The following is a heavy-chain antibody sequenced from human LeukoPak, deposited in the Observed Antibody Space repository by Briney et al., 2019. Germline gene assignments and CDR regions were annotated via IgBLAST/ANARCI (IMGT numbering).Heavy chain of an antibody. CDR3: ARDNYGAYDY. V-gene: IGHV3-74*01. CDR2: IDSDGSST. D-gene: IGHD4-17*01. Sequence: QPGGSLRLSCTASGFTFSSFWMHWVRQAPGKGPVWVSRIDSDGSSTTYADSVKGRFTISRDNAKNTLYLQMNSLRAEDTAVYYCARDNYGAYDYWGQGTPVTVSS. CDR1: GFTFSSFW. J-gene: IGHJ4*02.